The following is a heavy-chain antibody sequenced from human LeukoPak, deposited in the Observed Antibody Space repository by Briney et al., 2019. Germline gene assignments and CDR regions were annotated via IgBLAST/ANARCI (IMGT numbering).Heavy chain of an antibody. V-gene: IGHV1-46*01. CDR1: GYTFTNFY. CDR3: ARVSVAGGFDAFDI. CDR2: SNPSGGGT. Sequence: ASVKVSCKASGYTFTNFYMHWVRQAPGQGLEWMGISNPSGGGTSYAQKFQGRVTMIRDTSTSTVYMELSSLRSEDTAVYYCARVSVAGGFDAFDIWGQGTMVTVSS. J-gene: IGHJ3*02. D-gene: IGHD6-19*01.